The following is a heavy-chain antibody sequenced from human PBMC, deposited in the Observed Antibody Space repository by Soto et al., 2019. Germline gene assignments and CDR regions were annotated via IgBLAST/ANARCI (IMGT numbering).Heavy chain of an antibody. CDR1: GFTFRSYW. J-gene: IGHJ5*02. CDR3: VVAAAGQMENWFDP. V-gene: IGHV3-74*01. CDR2: IDRDGNST. D-gene: IGHD6-13*01. Sequence: GGSLRLSCAASGFTFRSYWMHWVRQAPGKGLVWVSRIDRDGNSTSYADSVKGRFTISRDNAKNTLYLQMNSLRAEDTAVYYCVVAAAGQMENWFDPWGQGTLVTVSS.